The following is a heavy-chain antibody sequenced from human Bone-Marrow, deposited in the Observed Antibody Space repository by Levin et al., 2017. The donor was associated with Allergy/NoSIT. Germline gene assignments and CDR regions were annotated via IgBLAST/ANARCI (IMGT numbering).Heavy chain of an antibody. CDR1: GFTFSSYG. CDR2: ISYDGSNK. J-gene: IGHJ4*02. D-gene: IGHD2-21*02. V-gene: IGHV3-30*18. CDR3: AKINVGDTKQSFDY. Sequence: SCAASGFTFSSYGMHWVRQAPGKGLEWVAVISYDGSNKYYADSVKGRFTISRDNSKNTLYLQMNSLRAEDTAVYYCAKINVGDTKQSFDYWGQGTLVTVSS.